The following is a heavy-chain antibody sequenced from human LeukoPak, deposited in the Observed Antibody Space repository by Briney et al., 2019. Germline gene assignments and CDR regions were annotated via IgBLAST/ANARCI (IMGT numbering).Heavy chain of an antibody. Sequence: GGSLRLSCAASGFTFSSYAMSWVRQAPGKGLEWVSAISGSGGSTYYADSVKGRFTISRDNAKNSLYLQMNSLRAEDTAVYYCAREGYCSSTSCYVDYWGQGTLVTVSS. V-gene: IGHV3-23*01. CDR2: ISGSGGST. D-gene: IGHD2-2*01. CDR3: AREGYCSSTSCYVDY. J-gene: IGHJ4*02. CDR1: GFTFSSYA.